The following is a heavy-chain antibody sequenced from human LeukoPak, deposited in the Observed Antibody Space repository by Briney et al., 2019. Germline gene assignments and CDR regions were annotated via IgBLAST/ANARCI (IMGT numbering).Heavy chain of an antibody. Sequence: SETLSLTCTVSGGTISSSSYYWGWIRQPPGKGLEWIGSIYYSGSTYYNPSLKSRVTISVDTSKNQFSLKLSSVTAADTAVYYCARVIWFGELLNPYGMDVWGQGTTVTVSS. CDR3: ARVIWFGELLNPYGMDV. J-gene: IGHJ6*02. CDR2: IYYSGST. D-gene: IGHD3-10*01. V-gene: IGHV4-39*07. CDR1: GGTISSSSYY.